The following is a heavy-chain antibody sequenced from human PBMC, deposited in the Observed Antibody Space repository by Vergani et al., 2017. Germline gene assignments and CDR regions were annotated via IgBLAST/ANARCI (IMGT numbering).Heavy chain of an antibody. CDR1: AYSISSTYH. V-gene: IGHV4-38-2*01. CDR3: ARHRGDDDRGGMDV. D-gene: IGHD3-9*01. J-gene: IGHJ6*02. Sequence: QVQLQESGPGLVKPSETLSLTCAVSAYSISSTYHWGWLRQPPGKGLEWIGNIYHTGSAYYNPSLKSRVTISVDKSKNQFSLKVSSVTAADTAVYYCARHRGDDDRGGMDVWGQGTTVTVSS. CDR2: IYHTGSA.